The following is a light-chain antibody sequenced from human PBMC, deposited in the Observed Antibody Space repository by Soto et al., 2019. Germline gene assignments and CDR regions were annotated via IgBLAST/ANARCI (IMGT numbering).Light chain of an antibody. V-gene: IGLV1-51*01. CDR3: GAWDNSLTAML. Sequence: QAVLTQPPSMSATPGQKVTISCSGSTSNIGSNYVSWYQQLPGTAPKLLIYDNNKRPSGIPDRFSGSKSGTSATLVITGLQTGDDADYYCGAWDNSLTAMLLGGGTKLTVL. J-gene: IGLJ2*01. CDR1: TSNIGSNY. CDR2: DNN.